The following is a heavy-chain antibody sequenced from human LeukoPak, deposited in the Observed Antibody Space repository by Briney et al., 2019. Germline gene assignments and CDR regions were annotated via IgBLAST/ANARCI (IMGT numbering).Heavy chain of an antibody. CDR3: AKDLTVVASFDY. J-gene: IGHJ4*02. D-gene: IGHD3-22*01. CDR1: GFTFSRYG. V-gene: IGHV3-30*02. Sequence: GGSLRLSCAASGFTFSRYGMHWVRQAPGKGLEWVAFIRNDGSNKYYADSVKGRVTIFRDNSKNTLYLQMNSLRAEDTAVYYCAKDLTVVASFDYWGQGTLVTVSS. CDR2: IRNDGSNK.